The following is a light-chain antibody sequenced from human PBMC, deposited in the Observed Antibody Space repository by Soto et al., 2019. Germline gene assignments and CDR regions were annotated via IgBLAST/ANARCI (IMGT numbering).Light chain of an antibody. CDR2: LNSDGSH. Sequence: QLVLTQSPSASASLGASVKLTCTLSSGHSNYAIAWHQQQSEKGPRYLMKLNSDGSHSKGAGIPDRFSGSSSGAERYLTISSLQSEDEADYYCQTGGSGIVVFGGGTQLTVL. J-gene: IGLJ2*01. CDR3: QTGGSGIVV. V-gene: IGLV4-69*01. CDR1: SGHSNYA.